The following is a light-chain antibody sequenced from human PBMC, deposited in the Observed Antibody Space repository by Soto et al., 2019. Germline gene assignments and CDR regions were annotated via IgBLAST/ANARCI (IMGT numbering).Light chain of an antibody. CDR3: SSYAGSNNLGV. CDR1: SSDVGGYNY. CDR2: EVT. J-gene: IGLJ1*01. Sequence: QSALTQPPSASGSPGQSVTTSCTGTSSDVGGYNYVSWYQQHPGKAPKLMIYEVTKRPSGVPDRFPGSKSGNTASLTVSGLQAEDEADYYCSSYAGSNNLGVFGTGTKVTVL. V-gene: IGLV2-8*01.